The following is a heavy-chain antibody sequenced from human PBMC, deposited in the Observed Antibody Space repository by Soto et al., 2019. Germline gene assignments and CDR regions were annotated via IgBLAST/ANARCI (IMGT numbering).Heavy chain of an antibody. Sequence: EVQLVESGGGLVKPGGSLRLSCAASEFTFSSYTVNWVRQAPGKGLEWVSSISSSSSYIYYADSVKGRFTISRDNAKNSLYLQMNSLRAEDTAVYYCARDLYYYDSSAYYGYWGQGTLVTVSS. CDR1: EFTFSSYT. CDR2: ISSSSSYI. V-gene: IGHV3-21*01. D-gene: IGHD3-22*01. J-gene: IGHJ4*02. CDR3: ARDLYYYDSSAYYGY.